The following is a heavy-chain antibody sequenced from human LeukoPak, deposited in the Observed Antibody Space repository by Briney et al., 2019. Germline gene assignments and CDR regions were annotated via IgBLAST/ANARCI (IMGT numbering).Heavy chain of an antibody. CDR1: GGSISSYY. CDR3: ARRDYGSGSYGY. D-gene: IGHD3-10*01. CDR2: IYYSGST. V-gene: IGHV4-59*08. Sequence: SETLSLTCTVSGGSISSYYWSWIRQPPGKGLEWIGYIYYSGSTTYNPSLRSRVTISLDTSKNQFSLTVTSVTAADTAVYYCARRDYGSGSYGYWGQGTPVTVSS. J-gene: IGHJ4*02.